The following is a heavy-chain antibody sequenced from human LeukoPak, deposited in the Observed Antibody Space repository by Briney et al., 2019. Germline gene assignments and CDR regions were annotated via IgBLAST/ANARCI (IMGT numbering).Heavy chain of an antibody. D-gene: IGHD4-17*01. CDR1: GFTFSSHG. CDR3: ARGGDDYGDSVWQLFDY. Sequence: GGSLRLSCATSGFTFSSHGMHWVRQAPGKGLEWVAVISYDGSNKYYADSVKGRFTISRDNSKNTLYLQMNSLRAEDTAVYYCARGGDDYGDSVWQLFDYWGQGTLVTVSS. CDR2: ISYDGSNK. J-gene: IGHJ4*02. V-gene: IGHV3-30*19.